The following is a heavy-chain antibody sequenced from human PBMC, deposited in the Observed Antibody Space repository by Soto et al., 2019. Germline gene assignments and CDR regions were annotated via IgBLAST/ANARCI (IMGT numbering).Heavy chain of an antibody. Sequence: TSETLSLTCAVYGGSFSGYYWSWIRQPPGKGLEWIGEINHSGSTNYNPSLKSRVTISVDTSKNQFSLKLSSVTAADTAVYYCARGQRVSSTVGPWGQGTLVTVSS. V-gene: IGHV4-34*01. CDR2: INHSGST. J-gene: IGHJ5*02. CDR1: GGSFSGYY. CDR3: ARGQRVSSTVGP.